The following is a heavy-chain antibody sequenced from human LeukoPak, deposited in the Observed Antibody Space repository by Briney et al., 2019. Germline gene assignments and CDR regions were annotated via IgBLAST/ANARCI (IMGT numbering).Heavy chain of an antibody. CDR2: IYPGDSDT. D-gene: IGHD2-21*01. V-gene: IGHV5-51*01. CDR1: GYSFTSYW. Sequence: GESLKISCKGSGYSFTSYWIGWVRQMPGKGLEWMGIIYPGDSDTRYSPSFQGQVTISADKSISTAYLQWSSLKASDTAMYYCARLWGDGPAYWYFDLWGRGTLVTVSS. J-gene: IGHJ2*01. CDR3: ARLWGDGPAYWYFDL.